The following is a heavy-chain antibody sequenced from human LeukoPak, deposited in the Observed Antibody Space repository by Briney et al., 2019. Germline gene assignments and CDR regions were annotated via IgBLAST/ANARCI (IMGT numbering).Heavy chain of an antibody. CDR2: TSGTGANT. Sequence: GGSLRLSCAVSGFTFSSYAMTWVRQAPGKGLEWVSATSGTGANTYYADSVKGRFTTSRDNPRSTLYLQMNSLSNEDTAVYYCAYADNNGWYYFDYWGQGTLVTVSS. V-gene: IGHV3-23*01. D-gene: IGHD6-19*01. CDR3: AYADNNGWYYFDY. J-gene: IGHJ4*02. CDR1: GFTFSSYA.